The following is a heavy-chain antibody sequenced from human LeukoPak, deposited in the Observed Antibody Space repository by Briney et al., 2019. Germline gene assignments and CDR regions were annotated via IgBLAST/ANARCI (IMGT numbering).Heavy chain of an antibody. V-gene: IGHV3-30*02. J-gene: IGHJ5*02. D-gene: IGHD2-2*01. CDR1: GFTFSSYG. CDR3: AKDLVRGYCSSTSCYSRYNWFDP. Sequence: PRGSLRLSCAASGFTFSSYGMHWVRQAPGKGLEWVAFIRYDGSNKYYADSVKGRFTISRDNSKNTLYLQMNSLRAEDTAVYYCAKDLVRGYCSSTSCYSRYNWFDPWGQGTLVTVSS. CDR2: IRYDGSNK.